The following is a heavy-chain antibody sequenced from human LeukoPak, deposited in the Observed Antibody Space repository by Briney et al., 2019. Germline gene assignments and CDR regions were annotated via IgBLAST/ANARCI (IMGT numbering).Heavy chain of an antibody. CDR3: AKSISSSLHWGYFQH. CDR1: GFTFSSYA. CDR2: ISGSGGST. J-gene: IGHJ1*01. V-gene: IGHV3-23*01. D-gene: IGHD6-13*01. Sequence: GGSLRLSCAASGFTFSSYAMSWVRQAPGKGLEWVSAISGSGGSTYYADSVKGRFTISRDNSKNTLYLQMNSLRAEDTAVYYCAKSISSSLHWGYFQHWGQGTLVTVSS.